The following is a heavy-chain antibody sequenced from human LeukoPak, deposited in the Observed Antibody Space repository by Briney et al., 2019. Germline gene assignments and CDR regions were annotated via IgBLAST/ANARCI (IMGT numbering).Heavy chain of an antibody. V-gene: IGHV5-51*01. CDR2: IYPGDSDT. CDR3: ARPKFGGGSDY. D-gene: IGHD3-10*01. J-gene: IGHJ4*02. CDR1: GYTFSSYW. Sequence: GESLKISCKASGYTFSSYWIGWVRQMPGKGLECMGIIYPGDSDTRYSPSFQGLVSISADKSISTAYVQWSILKASDTAMYYCARPKFGGGSDYWGQGTLVTVSS.